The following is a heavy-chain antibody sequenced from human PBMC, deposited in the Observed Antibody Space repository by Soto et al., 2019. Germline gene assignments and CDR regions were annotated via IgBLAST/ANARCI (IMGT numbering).Heavy chain of an antibody. J-gene: IGHJ6*02. CDR2: IYYSGGT. CDR1: GGSISSYY. CDR3: ARDPRYCSSTSCQPHPYGMDV. Sequence: SETLSLTCTVSGGSISSYYWSWIRQPPGKGLEWIGYIYYSGGTNYNPSLKSRVTISVDTSKNQFSLKLSSVTAADTAVYYCARDPRYCSSTSCQPHPYGMDVWGQGTTVTVSS. V-gene: IGHV4-59*01. D-gene: IGHD2-2*01.